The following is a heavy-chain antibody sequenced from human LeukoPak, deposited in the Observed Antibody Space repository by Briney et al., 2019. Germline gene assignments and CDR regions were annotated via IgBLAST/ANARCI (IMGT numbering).Heavy chain of an antibody. CDR1: GFTVSSNY. Sequence: GGSLRLSCAASGFTVSSNYMSWVRQAPGKGLEWVSVIYSGGSTYYADSVKGRFTISRDNSKNTLYLQMNSLRAEDTAVYYCAREGTAMVTRREYYFDYWGQGTLVTVSS. CDR2: IYSGGST. V-gene: IGHV3-53*01. J-gene: IGHJ4*02. CDR3: AREGTAMVTRREYYFDY. D-gene: IGHD5-18*01.